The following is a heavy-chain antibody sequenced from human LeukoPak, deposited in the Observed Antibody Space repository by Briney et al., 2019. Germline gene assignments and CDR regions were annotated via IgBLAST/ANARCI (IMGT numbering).Heavy chain of an antibody. CDR3: ARVTYGSGIDY. J-gene: IGHJ4*02. Sequence: GGSLRLSCAASGFTFSSYGMHWVRRAPGKGLEWVAFIRYDGSSKYYADSVKGRFTTSRDNSKNTLYLQMNSLRAEDTAVYYCARVTYGSGIDYWGQGTLVTVSS. D-gene: IGHD3-10*01. CDR1: GFTFSSYG. CDR2: IRYDGSSK. V-gene: IGHV3-30*02.